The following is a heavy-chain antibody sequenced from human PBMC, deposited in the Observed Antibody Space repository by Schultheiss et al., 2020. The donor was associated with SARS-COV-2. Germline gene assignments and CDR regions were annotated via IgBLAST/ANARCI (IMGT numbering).Heavy chain of an antibody. Sequence: ESLKISCAVYGGSFSGYYWSWIRQPPGKGLEWIGEINHSGSTNYNPSLKSRVTISVDTSKNQFSLKLSSVTAADTAVYYCARVGFSGYPYFDYWGQGTLVTVSS. D-gene: IGHD3-22*01. V-gene: IGHV4-34*01. J-gene: IGHJ4*02. CDR2: INHSGST. CDR1: GGSFSGYY. CDR3: ARVGFSGYPYFDY.